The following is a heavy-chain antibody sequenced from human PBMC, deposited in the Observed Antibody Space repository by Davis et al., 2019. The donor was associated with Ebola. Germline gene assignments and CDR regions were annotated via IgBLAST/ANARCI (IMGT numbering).Heavy chain of an antibody. D-gene: IGHD6-13*01. Sequence: GGSLRLSCAVSGFTFSSYWMNWVRQAPGKGLEWVAIIKQDGSEKYYVDSVKGRFTISRDNAKNSLFLQMDSLRAEDTAVYYCTSTGIAAAGVDYWGQGTLVTVSS. V-gene: IGHV3-7*01. J-gene: IGHJ4*02. CDR2: IKQDGSEK. CDR1: GFTFSSYW. CDR3: TSTGIAAAGVDY.